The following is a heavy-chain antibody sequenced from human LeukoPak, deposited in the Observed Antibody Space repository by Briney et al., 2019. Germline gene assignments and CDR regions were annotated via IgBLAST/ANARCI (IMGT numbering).Heavy chain of an antibody. CDR1: GFTVSSNY. CDR3: AREWYWGD. J-gene: IGHJ4*02. Sequence: GGSLRLSCAASGFTVSSNYMSWVRQAPGKGLEWVSVLYSGGSTYYADSVKGRFTISRDNSKDTLYLQMNSLRVDDTAVYYCAREWYWGDWGQGTLVTVSS. CDR2: LYSGGST. D-gene: IGHD3-16*01. V-gene: IGHV3-53*01.